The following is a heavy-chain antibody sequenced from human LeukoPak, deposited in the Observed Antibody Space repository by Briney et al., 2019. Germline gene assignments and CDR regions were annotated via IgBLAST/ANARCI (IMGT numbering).Heavy chain of an antibody. D-gene: IGHD1-26*01. V-gene: IGHV4-4*09. Sequence: PSETLSLTCAVSVASITSYYWTSIRQPPGKGQELIGYIYSSAHKDVNPSLKSRVTISVDASKIQVSLMLFSVTASDTALYYCARSPFVGGVGATSWYFDLWGRGTLVTVSS. CDR1: VASITSYY. J-gene: IGHJ2*01. CDR3: ARSPFVGGVGATSWYFDL. CDR2: IYSSAHK.